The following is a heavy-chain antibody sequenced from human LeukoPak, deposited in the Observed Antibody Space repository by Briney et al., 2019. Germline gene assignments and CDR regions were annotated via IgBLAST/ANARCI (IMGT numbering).Heavy chain of an antibody. V-gene: IGHV1-46*01. Sequence: ASVKVSCKASGYTFTSYYMHWVRQAPGQGLEWMGIINPSGGSTSYAQKFQGRVTMTRDTSISTAYMELSRLRSDDTAVYYCARPSTFLHWCDPGGQGHLVTVSS. CDR2: INPSGGST. CDR3: ARPSTFLHWCDP. D-gene: IGHD2-2*01. CDR1: GYTFTSYY. J-gene: IGHJ5*02.